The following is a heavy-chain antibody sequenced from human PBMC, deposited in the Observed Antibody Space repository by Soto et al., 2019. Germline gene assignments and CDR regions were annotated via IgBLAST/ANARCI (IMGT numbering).Heavy chain of an antibody. J-gene: IGHJ6*02. V-gene: IGHV1-69*01. CDR1: GGTFSSYA. Sequence: QVQLVQSGAEVKKPGSSVKVSCKASGGTFSSYAISWVRQAPGQGLEWMGGIIPIFGTANYAQKFQGRVTITADESTITAYMELSSLRSEATAVYYCASGGVDTAMVVYYYYYGMDVWGQGTTVTVSS. CDR2: IIPIFGTA. CDR3: ASGGVDTAMVVYYYYYGMDV. D-gene: IGHD5-18*01.